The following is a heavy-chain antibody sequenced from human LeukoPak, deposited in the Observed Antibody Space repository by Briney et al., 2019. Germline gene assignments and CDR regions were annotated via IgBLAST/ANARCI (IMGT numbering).Heavy chain of an antibody. CDR2: IYYSGST. D-gene: IGHD6-13*01. CDR3: ARHRLIAALFGP. J-gene: IGHJ5*02. V-gene: IGHV4-59*08. Sequence: SETLSLTCTVSGGSISSYYWSWIRQPPGKGLEWIGYIYYSGSTNYNPSLKSRVTISVDTSKNQFSLKLSSVTAADTAVYYCARHRLIAALFGPWGQGTLVTVSS. CDR1: GGSISSYY.